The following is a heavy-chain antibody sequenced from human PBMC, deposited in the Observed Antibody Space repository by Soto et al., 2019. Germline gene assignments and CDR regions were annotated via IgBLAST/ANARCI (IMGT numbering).Heavy chain of an antibody. CDR3: ARAVAVPADFDY. CDR2: INAGNGNT. D-gene: IGHD6-19*01. V-gene: IGHV1-3*05. CDR1: GYTFTGYA. J-gene: IGHJ4*02. Sequence: QVQLVQSGAEEKKPGASVKVSCTASGYTFTGYAMHWVRQAPGQRLEWMGWINAGNGNTKYSQKFQGRVTITRDTSASAAYMELSSLSSEDTAVYYCARAVAVPADFDYWGQGTLVTVSS.